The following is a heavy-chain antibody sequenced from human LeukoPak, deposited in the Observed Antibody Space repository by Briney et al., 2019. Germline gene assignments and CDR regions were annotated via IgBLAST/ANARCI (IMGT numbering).Heavy chain of an antibody. V-gene: IGHV1-2*02. J-gene: IGHJ4*02. Sequence: ASVKASCKASGYTFTGYYMHWVRQAPGQGLEWMGWINPNSGGTNNAQKFQGRVTMTRDTSISTAYMELRRLRSDDTAVYYCARVTNDYGDYGFDYWGQGTLVTVSS. CDR1: GYTFTGYY. D-gene: IGHD4-17*01. CDR3: ARVTNDYGDYGFDY. CDR2: INPNSGGT.